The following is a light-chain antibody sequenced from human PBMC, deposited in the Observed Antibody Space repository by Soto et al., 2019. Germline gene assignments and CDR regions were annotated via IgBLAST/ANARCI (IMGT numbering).Light chain of an antibody. J-gene: IGKJ4*01. CDR2: KAS. V-gene: IGKV1-39*01. Sequence: DIQMTQSPSSLSASVGDRVTITCRASQSISSYLNWYQQKAGKAPNLLIYKASRLESGVPSRFSGSGSETEFTLTISSLQPEDVATYYCQKCGVAPFTFGGGTKVDIK. CDR3: QKCGVAPFT. CDR1: QSISSY.